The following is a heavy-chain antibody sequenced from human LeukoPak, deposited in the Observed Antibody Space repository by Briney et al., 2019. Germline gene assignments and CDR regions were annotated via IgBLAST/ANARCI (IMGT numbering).Heavy chain of an antibody. CDR3: ARADVVVTGMVDY. CDR2: MNPNSGNT. Sequence: APVKVSCKASGYTFTSYDINWVRQATGQGLEWMGWMNPNSGNTGYAQKFQGRATMTRNTSISTAYMELSSLRSEDTAVYYCARADVVVTGMVDYWGQGTLVTVSS. J-gene: IGHJ4*02. CDR1: GYTFTSYD. D-gene: IGHD2-21*02. V-gene: IGHV1-8*01.